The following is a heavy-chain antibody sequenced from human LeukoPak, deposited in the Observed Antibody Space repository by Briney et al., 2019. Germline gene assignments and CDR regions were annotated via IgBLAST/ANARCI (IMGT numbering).Heavy chain of an antibody. D-gene: IGHD6-19*01. Sequence: PSETLSLTCTVSGGSVSSGSYYWSWIRQPPGKGLEWIGYIYYSGSTNYNPSLKSRVTISVDTSKNQFSLKLSSVTAADTAVYYCARDFREAVANYYYYYGMDVWGQGTTVTVSS. V-gene: IGHV4-61*01. J-gene: IGHJ6*02. CDR1: GGSVSSGSYY. CDR3: ARDFREAVANYYYYYGMDV. CDR2: IYYSGST.